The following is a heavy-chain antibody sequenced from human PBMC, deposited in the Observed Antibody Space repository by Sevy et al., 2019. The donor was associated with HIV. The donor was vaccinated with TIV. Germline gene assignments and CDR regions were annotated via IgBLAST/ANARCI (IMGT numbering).Heavy chain of an antibody. J-gene: IGHJ6*02. CDR2: IKSEIDGGAI. CDR3: ITDAEYRGYDEEVINYYYYGMDV. D-gene: IGHD5-12*01. CDR1: GFTFSSAW. V-gene: IGHV3-15*01. Sequence: GGSLRLSCAASGFTFSSAWMSWVRQAPGKGLEWVGRIKSEIDGGAIDYAPPVKGRYSISSEDSKNRVYLQMKSQKTEDTAVYDCITDAEYRGYDEEVINYYYYGMDVWGQGTTVTVSS.